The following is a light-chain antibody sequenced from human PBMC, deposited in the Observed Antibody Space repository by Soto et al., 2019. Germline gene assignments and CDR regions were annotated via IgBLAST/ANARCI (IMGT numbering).Light chain of an antibody. J-gene: IGKJ1*01. CDR2: AAS. CDR3: QQTYKTPLT. Sequence: DIQMAQAPSSLSASVGDRVTITCRASQSISSYLNWFQQKPGKAPKFLIYAASSLQSGVPSRFSGSGSGTDFTLTISSLQPEDFATYYCQQTYKTPLTFGQGTKVDIK. CDR1: QSISSY. V-gene: IGKV1-39*01.